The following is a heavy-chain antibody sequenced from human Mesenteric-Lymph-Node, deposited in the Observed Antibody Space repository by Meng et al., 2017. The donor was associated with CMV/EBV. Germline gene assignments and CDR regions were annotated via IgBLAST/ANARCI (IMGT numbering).Heavy chain of an antibody. CDR3: ARQGGYSYGWYNWFDP. CDR1: GYSFTSYW. D-gene: IGHD5-18*01. Sequence: GESLKISCKGSGYSFTSYWIGWVRQMPGKGLEWMGIIYPGDSDTRYSPSFQGQVTISADKSISTAYLQWSSLKASDTAMYYCARQGGYSYGWYNWFDPWGQGTLVTVSS. J-gene: IGHJ5*02. V-gene: IGHV5-51*01. CDR2: IYPGDSDT.